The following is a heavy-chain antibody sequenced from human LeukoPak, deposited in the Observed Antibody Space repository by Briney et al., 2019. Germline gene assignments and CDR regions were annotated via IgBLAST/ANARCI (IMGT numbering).Heavy chain of an antibody. V-gene: IGHV3-20*04. CDR3: VKDLSSNWYSFDY. J-gene: IGHJ4*02. D-gene: IGHD6-13*01. Sequence: GGSLRLSCAASGGTTDDDGMSWVRQAPGKGLEWVSGINWDGTNTYYAESVKGRFTISRDSAEKSLYLQMNSLRHDDTAFYYCVKDLSSNWYSFDYWGQGTLVTVSS. CDR2: INWDGTNT. CDR1: GGTTDDDG.